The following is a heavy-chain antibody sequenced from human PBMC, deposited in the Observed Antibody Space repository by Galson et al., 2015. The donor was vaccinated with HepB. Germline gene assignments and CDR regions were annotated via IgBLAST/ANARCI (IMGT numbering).Heavy chain of an antibody. CDR3: ARDHVYCSGGICTPNGMDV. D-gene: IGHD2-15*01. CDR2: ISYDGSNK. J-gene: IGHJ6*02. V-gene: IGHV3-30-3*01. CDR1: GFTFSSYA. Sequence: SLRLSCAASGFTFSSYAMHWVRQAPGKGLEWVAVISYDGSNKYYADSVKGRFTISRDNSKNTLYLQMNSLRAEDTAVYYCARDHVYCSGGICTPNGMDVWGQGTTVTVSS.